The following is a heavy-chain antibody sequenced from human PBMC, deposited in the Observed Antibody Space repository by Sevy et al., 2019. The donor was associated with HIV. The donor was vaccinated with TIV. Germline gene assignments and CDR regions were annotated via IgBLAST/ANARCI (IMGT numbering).Heavy chain of an antibody. J-gene: IGHJ4*02. D-gene: IGHD2-2*01. CDR1: DGSISSYY. CDR2: IYPSGIT. Sequence: SETLSLTCTVSDGSISSYYWSWIRQPAGKGLEWIGRIYPSGITNYNPSLKSRVTMSVDTSKNQFSLNLSSVTAADTAVYYCARGWCRSASCYYDYWGQGTLVTVSS. V-gene: IGHV4-4*07. CDR3: ARGWCRSASCYYDY.